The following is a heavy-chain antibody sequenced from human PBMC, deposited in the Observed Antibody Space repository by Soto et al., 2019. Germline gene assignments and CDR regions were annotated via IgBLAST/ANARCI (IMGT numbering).Heavy chain of an antibody. CDR2: IYHSGTT. D-gene: IGHD3-22*01. V-gene: IGHV4-30-4*08. Sequence: PSETLSLTCNVSDGFINSDNYYWTWIRQHPGKGLEWIGYIYHSGTTYYNPSLKSRLSISLDTSKNQFSLELRSVTDADTAVYYCVRDRRLVVAGIRYYGMDVWGQGTTVTVSS. CDR3: VRDRRLVVAGIRYYGMDV. J-gene: IGHJ6*02. CDR1: DGFINSDNYY.